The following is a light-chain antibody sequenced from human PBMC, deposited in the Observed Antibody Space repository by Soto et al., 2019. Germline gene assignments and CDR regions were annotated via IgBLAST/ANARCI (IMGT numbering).Light chain of an antibody. J-gene: IGKJ4*01. CDR2: KAS. V-gene: IGKV1-5*03. CDR1: QSLDKW. CDR3: QQYKSYSVT. Sequence: DIPMTQSPSTLSASVGDTVTISCRASQSLDKWLAWYQHKPGTAPKLLIYKASTLDSGVPSRFSGSGSGTEFILTISSLQPEDFATYYCQQYKSYSVTFGGGTTVEIK.